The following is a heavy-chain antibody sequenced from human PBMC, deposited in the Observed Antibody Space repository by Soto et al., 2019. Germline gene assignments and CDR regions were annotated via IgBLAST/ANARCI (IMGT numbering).Heavy chain of an antibody. CDR3: ARGTVVTHFDY. Sequence: QVQLVQSGAEEKKPGASVKVSCKASGYTFTSYAMHWVRQAPGQRLEWMGWINAGNGNTKYSQKFQGRVTIPKETSANTADMELSSLRSEDTAVYYCARGTVVTHFDYWGQGTLVTVSS. CDR1: GYTFTSYA. V-gene: IGHV1-3*05. CDR2: INAGNGNT. J-gene: IGHJ4*02. D-gene: IGHD2-15*01.